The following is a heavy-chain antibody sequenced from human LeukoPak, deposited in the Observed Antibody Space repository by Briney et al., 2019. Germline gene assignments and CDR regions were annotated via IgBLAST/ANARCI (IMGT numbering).Heavy chain of an antibody. J-gene: IGHJ3*02. V-gene: IGHV4-4*07. CDR2: IYTRGST. D-gene: IGHD6-19*01. CDR3: ARNEAVAGFDAFDI. CDR1: GGSISSYY. Sequence: SETLSLTCTVSGGSISSYYWSWIRQPAGKGLEWIGRIYTRGSTNYNPSLKSRVTMSVDTSKNQFSLKLSSVTAADTAVYYCARNEAVAGFDAFDIWGQGTMVTVSS.